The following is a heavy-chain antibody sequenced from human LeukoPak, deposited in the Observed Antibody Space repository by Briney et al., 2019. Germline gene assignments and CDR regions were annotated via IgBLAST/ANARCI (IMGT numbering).Heavy chain of an antibody. CDR3: ATPYSGGYHGLDI. V-gene: IGHV4-38-2*02. Sequence: SETLSLTCTVSGYTISSDYYWGWVRQPPGKGLEWIGSFSHSGSTYYNASLKSRVTISVDTSNKQFSLKLSSVTAADTAVYYCATPYSGGYHGLDIWGQGTMVTVSS. CDR1: GYTISSDYY. D-gene: IGHD1-26*01. CDR2: FSHSGST. J-gene: IGHJ3*02.